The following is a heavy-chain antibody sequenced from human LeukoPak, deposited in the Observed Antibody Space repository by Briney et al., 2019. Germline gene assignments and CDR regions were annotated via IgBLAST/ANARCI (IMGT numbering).Heavy chain of an antibody. CDR3: ARDVSCGWYCNWFDP. CDR1: GFTFSSYW. CDR2: IKQDGSEK. V-gene: IGHV3-7*01. D-gene: IGHD6-19*01. J-gene: IGHJ5*02. Sequence: GGSLRPSCAASGFTFSSYWMSWVRQAPGKGLEWVANIKQDGSEKYYVDSVKGRFTISRGNAKNSLYLQMNSLRAEDTAVYYCARDVSCGWYCNWFDPWGQGTLVTVSS.